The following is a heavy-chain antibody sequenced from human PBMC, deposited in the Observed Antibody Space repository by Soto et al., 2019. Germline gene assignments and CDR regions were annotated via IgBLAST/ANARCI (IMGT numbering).Heavy chain of an antibody. CDR3: ARGGEGFGVVIPQDYYYGMDV. D-gene: IGHD3-3*01. Sequence: SETLSLTCTVSGGSISSGDYYWSWIRQPPGKGLGWIGYIYYSGSTYYNPSLKSRVTISVDTSKNQFSLKLSSVTAADTAVYYCARGGEGFGVVIPQDYYYGMDVWGQGTTVTVSS. CDR2: IYYSGST. CDR1: GGSISSGDYY. J-gene: IGHJ6*02. V-gene: IGHV4-30-4*01.